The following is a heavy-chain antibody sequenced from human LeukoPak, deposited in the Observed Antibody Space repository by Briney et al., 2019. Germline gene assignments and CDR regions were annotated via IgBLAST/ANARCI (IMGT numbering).Heavy chain of an antibody. CDR1: GDSVSSNSAA. Sequence: SQTLSLTCAISGDSVSSNSAAWNWIRQSPSRGLEWLGRTYYRSKWYNDYGVSVRSRISINPDTSKNQFSLQLNSVTPEDTAIYYCARSIWFEDLLYGGTFYMDVWGKGTTVTISS. J-gene: IGHJ6*03. V-gene: IGHV6-1*01. CDR3: ARSIWFEDLLYGGTFYMDV. D-gene: IGHD3-10*01. CDR2: TYYRSKWYN.